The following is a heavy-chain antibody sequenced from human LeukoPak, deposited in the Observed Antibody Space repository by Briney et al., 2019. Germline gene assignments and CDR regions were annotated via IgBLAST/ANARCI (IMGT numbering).Heavy chain of an antibody. J-gene: IGHJ4*01. Sequence: SVKVSCKASGYTFTSYDISWVRQAPGQGLEWMGGIIPIFGTANYAQKFQGRVTITADESTSTAYMELSSLRSEDTAVYYCARGTPTYYYDSSGYGIFDYWGQGTLVTVSS. CDR2: IIPIFGTA. CDR1: GYTFTSYD. D-gene: IGHD3-22*01. CDR3: ARGTPTYYYDSSGYGIFDY. V-gene: IGHV1-69*13.